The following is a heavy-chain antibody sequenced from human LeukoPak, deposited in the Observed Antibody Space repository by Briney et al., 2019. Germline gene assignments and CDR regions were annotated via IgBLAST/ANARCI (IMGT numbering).Heavy chain of an antibody. D-gene: IGHD5-24*01. Sequence: GGSLRLSCVVSGLPLNRHYMSWVRHATGKGLEWFSANYSGGPTYYADSVKGRSLVSRGDSKSTLYLQMYRLRGEDTAIYYCVSQKWLYAFDIWGQGTMVTVSS. V-gene: IGHV3-53*01. CDR3: VSQKWLYAFDI. CDR2: NYSGGPT. J-gene: IGHJ3*02. CDR1: GLPLNRHY.